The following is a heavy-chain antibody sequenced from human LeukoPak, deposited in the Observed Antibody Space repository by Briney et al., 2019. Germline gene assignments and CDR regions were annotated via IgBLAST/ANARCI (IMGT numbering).Heavy chain of an antibody. Sequence: SETLSLTCTVSGGSISGSSYHWGWIRQPPGKGLEWIGSINYSGSTYYNPSLKSRVTISVDTSKNQFSLKLSSVTAADTAVYYCARRLVPAARGLFDYWGQGTLVTVSS. CDR1: GGSISGSSYH. CDR3: ARRLVPAARGLFDY. J-gene: IGHJ4*02. D-gene: IGHD2-2*01. V-gene: IGHV4-39*07. CDR2: INYSGST.